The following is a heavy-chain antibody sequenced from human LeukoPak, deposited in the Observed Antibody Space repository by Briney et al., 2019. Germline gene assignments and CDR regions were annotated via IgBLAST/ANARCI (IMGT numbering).Heavy chain of an antibody. J-gene: IGHJ6*03. Sequence: SETLSLTCTVSGGSISSYYWSWIRQPPGKGLEWIGYIYTSGSTNYNPSLKSRVTISVDTSKNQFSLKLSSVTAADTAVYYCARHALAYYYYYMDVWGKGTTVTVSS. CDR3: ARHALAYYYYYMDV. CDR1: GGSISSYY. CDR2: IYTSGST. D-gene: IGHD2-2*01. V-gene: IGHV4-4*09.